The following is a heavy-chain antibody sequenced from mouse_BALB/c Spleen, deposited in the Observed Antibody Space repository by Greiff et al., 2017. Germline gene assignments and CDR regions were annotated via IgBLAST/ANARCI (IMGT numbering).Heavy chain of an antibody. V-gene: IGHV1-80*01. CDR3: ARGVPLYLDY. Sequence: VKLMESGAELVRPGSSVKISCKASGYAFSSYWMNWVKQRPGQGLEWIGQIYPGDGDTNYNGKFKGKATLTADKSSSTAYMQLSSLTSEDSAVYLCARGVPLYLDYWGQGTTLTVSS. CDR1: GYAFSSYW. J-gene: IGHJ2*01. CDR2: IYPGDGDT.